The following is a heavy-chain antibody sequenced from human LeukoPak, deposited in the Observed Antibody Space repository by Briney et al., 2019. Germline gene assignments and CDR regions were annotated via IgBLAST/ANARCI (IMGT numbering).Heavy chain of an antibody. J-gene: IGHJ4*02. CDR1: GDSISTYY. D-gene: IGHD5-18*01. CDR3: ARDRSYGYFDY. V-gene: IGHV4-59*01. CDR2: IYYSGNT. Sequence: SETLSVTCTVSGDSISTYYWTWIRQPPGEGLEWIGYIYYSGNTNYNPSLKSRVTISVDTSKNQFSLKLTSVTAADTAVYYCARDRSYGYFDYWGQGTLVTVSS.